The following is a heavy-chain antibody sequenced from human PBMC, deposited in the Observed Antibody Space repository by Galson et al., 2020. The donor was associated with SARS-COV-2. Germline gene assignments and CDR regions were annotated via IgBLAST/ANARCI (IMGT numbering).Heavy chain of an antibody. V-gene: IGHV3-30*03. CDR3: ASSLIAAQDY. CDR2: ISYAGSNK. D-gene: IGHD6-6*01. J-gene: IGHJ4*02. Sequence: GGSLRLSCAASGFTFSSYGMHWVRQAPGKGLEWVAVISYAGSNKYYADSVKGRFTISRDNSKNTLYLQMNSLRVEDTAVYYCASSLIAAQDYWGQGTLVTVSS. CDR1: GFTFSSYG.